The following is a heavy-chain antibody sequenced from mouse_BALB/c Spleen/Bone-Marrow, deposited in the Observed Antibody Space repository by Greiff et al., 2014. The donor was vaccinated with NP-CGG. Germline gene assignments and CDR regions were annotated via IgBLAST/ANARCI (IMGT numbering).Heavy chain of an antibody. CDR1: GYTFTSYD. J-gene: IGHJ4*01. V-gene: IGHV1S56*01. CDR2: IYPGDGST. D-gene: IGHD2-1*01. Sequence: VQGVESGPELVKPGALVKISCKASGYTFTSYDINWAKQRPGQGLEWIGWIYPGDGSTKYNEKFKGKATLTADKSSSTAYMQLSSLTSENSAVYFCARNGNYRYAMDYWGQGTSVTVSS. CDR3: ARNGNYRYAMDY.